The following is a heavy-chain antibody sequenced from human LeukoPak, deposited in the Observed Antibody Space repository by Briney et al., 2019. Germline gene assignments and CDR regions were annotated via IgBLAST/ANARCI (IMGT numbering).Heavy chain of an antibody. V-gene: IGHV4-61*02. Sequence: PSETLSLTCTVSGGSISSGSYYWSWTRQPAGKGLGWIGRIYTSGRTNYNPSLKSRVTISVDTSKNQFSLKLRSVTAADRAVYYCARGVVVTSLGALDIWGQGTMVTVSS. CDR2: IYTSGRT. J-gene: IGHJ3*02. CDR1: GGSISSGSYY. CDR3: ARGVVVTSLGALDI. D-gene: IGHD2-21*02.